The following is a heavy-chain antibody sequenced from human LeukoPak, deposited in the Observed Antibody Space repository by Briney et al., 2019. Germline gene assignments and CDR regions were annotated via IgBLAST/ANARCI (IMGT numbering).Heavy chain of an antibody. V-gene: IGHV3-30*02. Sequence: PGGSLRLSCAASGFTFSSYGMHWVRQAPGKGLEWVAFIRYDGSNKYYADSVKGRFTISRDNSKNTLYLQMNSLRAEDTAVYFCARDSAYGKSGYYYYMDVWGKGTTVTVSS. CDR3: ARDSAYGKSGYYYYMDV. D-gene: IGHD3-22*01. J-gene: IGHJ6*03. CDR2: IRYDGSNK. CDR1: GFTFSSYG.